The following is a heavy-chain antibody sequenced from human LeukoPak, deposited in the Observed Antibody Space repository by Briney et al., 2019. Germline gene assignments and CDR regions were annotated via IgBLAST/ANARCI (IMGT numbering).Heavy chain of an antibody. J-gene: IGHJ5*02. CDR1: GFIFSSYG. CDR2: ISYDGTNK. D-gene: IGHD1-26*01. CDR3: ANLVKLAS. Sequence: GGSLRLSCAASGFIFSSYGMHWVRQAPGKGLEWVAIISYDGTNKKYVDSVKGRFTISRDNSNNTLYLQMNSLRAEDTALYYCANLVKLASWGQGTLVTVSS. V-gene: IGHV3-33*06.